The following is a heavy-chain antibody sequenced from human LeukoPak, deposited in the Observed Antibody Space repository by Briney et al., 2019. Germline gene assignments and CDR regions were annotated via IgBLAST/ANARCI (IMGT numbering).Heavy chain of an antibody. V-gene: IGHV3-21*01. J-gene: IGHJ4*02. CDR1: GFTFSSYS. CDR2: ISSSSSYI. Sequence: GGSLRLSCAASGFTFSSYSMNWVRQAPGKGLEWVSSISSSSSYIYYADSVKGRFTISRDNAKNSLYLQMNSLRAEDTAVYYCARFGPLYYDSSGYYYPYWGQGTLVTVSS. D-gene: IGHD3-22*01. CDR3: ARFGPLYYDSSGYYYPY.